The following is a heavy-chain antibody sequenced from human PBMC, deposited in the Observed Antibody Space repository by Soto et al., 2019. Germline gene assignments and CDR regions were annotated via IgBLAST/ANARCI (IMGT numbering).Heavy chain of an antibody. CDR1: GFTVSNNY. D-gene: IGHD2-8*01. CDR3: ARDPGVNWA. V-gene: IGHV3-66*01. Sequence: EVQLVESGGGLVQPGGSLRLSCVASGFTVSNNYMTWVRQAPGKGLEWVSNMYSGGGTYYTDSVKGGVTLSRDSSTNTLSLQLDHVRGEDTAVYYCARDPGVNWAWGKGTTVTVSS. CDR2: MYSGGGT. J-gene: IGHJ6*04.